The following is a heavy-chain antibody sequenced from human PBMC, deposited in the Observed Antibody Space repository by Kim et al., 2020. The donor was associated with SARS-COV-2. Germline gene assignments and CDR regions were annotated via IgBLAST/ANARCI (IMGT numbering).Heavy chain of an antibody. J-gene: IGHJ6*02. Sequence: SQTLSLTCAISGDSVSSNSAAWNWIRQSPSTGLEWLGRTYYRSKWYNHYAESVKSRITINPDTSKNQFSLQLNSVTPEDTAVYYCVRANKGTIFAVAGESMDVWGQGTTVTVSS. CDR1: GDSVSSNSAA. D-gene: IGHD3-3*01. V-gene: IGHV6-1*01. CDR2: TYYRSKWYN. CDR3: VRANKGTIFAVAGESMDV.